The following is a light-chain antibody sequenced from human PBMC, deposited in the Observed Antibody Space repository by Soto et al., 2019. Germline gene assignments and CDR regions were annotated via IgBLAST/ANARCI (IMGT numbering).Light chain of an antibody. CDR2: DTS. CDR3: QEYNNWPLT. V-gene: IGKV3-15*01. Sequence: EVVMTQSPETLSVSPGDGATLSCRASQNVHSDLAWYQQKPVQAPRLVIYDTSTRATDIPVRFTRGGSGTEFTLSIGSLKSDYCAVYYCQEYNNWPLTFGGGPKVEIK. CDR1: QNVHSD. J-gene: IGKJ4*01.